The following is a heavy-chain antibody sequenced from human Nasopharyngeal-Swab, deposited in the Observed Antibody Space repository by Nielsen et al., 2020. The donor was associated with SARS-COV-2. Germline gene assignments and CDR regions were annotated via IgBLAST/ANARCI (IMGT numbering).Heavy chain of an antibody. CDR3: ARVLSRTSPYGMDV. Sequence: GGSLRLSCAPSGFTFNDYDIYWVRQTAGAGLECVSSVGTAGDTHYQDSVQGRFTISRENAKNSVFLQMDSLRVGDTGIYFCARVLSRTSPYGMDVWGRGTQVTVSS. V-gene: IGHV3-13*01. CDR1: GFTFNDYD. CDR2: VGTAGDT. D-gene: IGHD2-2*01. J-gene: IGHJ6*01.